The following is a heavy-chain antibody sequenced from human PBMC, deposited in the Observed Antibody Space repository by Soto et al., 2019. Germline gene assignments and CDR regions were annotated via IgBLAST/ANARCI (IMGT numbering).Heavy chain of an antibody. D-gene: IGHD6-13*01. Sequence: QVQLVQSGAEVKKPGSSVKVSCKASGGTFSSYAISWVRQAPGQGLEWMGGIIPIFGTANYAQKFQGRVTITGDKSTSTAYMELSSLRSEDTAVYYCARGGGEGYSSSWNYYYYYGMDVWGQGTTVTVSS. CDR2: IIPIFGTA. CDR1: GGTFSSYA. CDR3: ARGGGEGYSSSWNYYYYYGMDV. J-gene: IGHJ6*02. V-gene: IGHV1-69*06.